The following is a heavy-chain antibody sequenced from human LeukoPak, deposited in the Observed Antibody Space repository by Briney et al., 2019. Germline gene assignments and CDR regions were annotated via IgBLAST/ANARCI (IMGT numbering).Heavy chain of an antibody. J-gene: IGHJ6*02. D-gene: IGHD3-9*01. CDR3: ARLRIRYFDWLLSSGGMDV. Sequence: PSETLSLTCAVYGGSFSGYYWSWIRQPPGKGLEWIGEINHSGSTNYNPSLKSRVTISVDTSKNQFSLKLSSVTAADTAVYYCARLRIRYFDWLLSSGGMDVWGQGTTVTVSS. V-gene: IGHV4-34*01. CDR1: GGSFSGYY. CDR2: INHSGST.